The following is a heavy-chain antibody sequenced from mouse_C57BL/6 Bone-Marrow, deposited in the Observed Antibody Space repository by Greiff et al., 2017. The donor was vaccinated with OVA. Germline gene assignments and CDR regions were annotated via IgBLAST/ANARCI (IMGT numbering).Heavy chain of an antibody. V-gene: IGHV5-15*01. CDR3: ARENHYYGSSHWYFDV. CDR2: ISNLAYSI. J-gene: IGHJ1*03. Sequence: EVMLVESGGGLVQPGGSLKLSCAASGFTFSDYGMAWVRQAPRKGPEWVAFISNLAYSIYYADTVTGRFTISRENAKNTLYLEMSSLRSEDTAMYYCARENHYYGSSHWYFDVWGTGTTVTVSS. D-gene: IGHD1-1*01. CDR1: GFTFSDYG.